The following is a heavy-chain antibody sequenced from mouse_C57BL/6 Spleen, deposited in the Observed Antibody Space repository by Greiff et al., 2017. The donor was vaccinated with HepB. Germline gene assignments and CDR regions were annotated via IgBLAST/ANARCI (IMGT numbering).Heavy chain of an antibody. CDR2: INPYNGGT. Sequence: VQLQQSGPVLVKPGASVKMSCKASGYTFTDYYMNWVKQSHGKSLEWIGVINPYNGGTSYNQKFKGKATLTVDKSSSTAYMELNSLTSEDSAVYYCARGEDYDVGAMDYWGQGTSVTVSS. CDR1: GYTFTDYY. J-gene: IGHJ4*01. V-gene: IGHV1-19*01. CDR3: ARGEDYDVGAMDY. D-gene: IGHD2-4*01.